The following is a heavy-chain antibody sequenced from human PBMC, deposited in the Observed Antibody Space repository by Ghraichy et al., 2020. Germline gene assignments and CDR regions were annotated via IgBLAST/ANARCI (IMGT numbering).Heavy chain of an antibody. CDR1: GGSISSNY. D-gene: IGHD3-9*01. V-gene: IGHV4-59*01. J-gene: IGHJ3*02. Sequence: SETLSLTCTVSGGSISSNYWSWIRQPPGKGLEWIGYIYYSGSANYNPSLKSRVTISIDTSKNQFSLKLSSVTAVDTAVYYCARDSDYDILTGLIAFDIWGQGTMVTVSS. CDR3: ARDSDYDILTGLIAFDI. CDR2: IYYSGSA.